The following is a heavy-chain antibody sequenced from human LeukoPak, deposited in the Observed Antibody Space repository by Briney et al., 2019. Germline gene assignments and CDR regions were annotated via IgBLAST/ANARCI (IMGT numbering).Heavy chain of an antibody. D-gene: IGHD3-22*01. J-gene: IGHJ4*02. V-gene: IGHV3-48*04. CDR1: GFTFSSYS. CDR3: AKDTAYYYDSSGYSDRKYFDY. CDR2: ISSSSSTI. Sequence: GGSLRLSCAASGFTFSSYSMNWVRQAPGKGLEWVSYISSSSSTIYYADSVKGRFTISRDNAKNSLYLQMNSLRAEDTALYYCAKDTAYYYDSSGYSDRKYFDYWGQGTLVAVSS.